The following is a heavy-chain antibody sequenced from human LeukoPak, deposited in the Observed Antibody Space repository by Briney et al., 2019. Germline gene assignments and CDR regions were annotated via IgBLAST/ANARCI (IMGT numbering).Heavy chain of an antibody. Sequence: PGGSLRLSCAASGFSFSAYWMHWVRQAPGKGLVWVSRINSDGFSIAYADSVKGRFTISRDNAKNTLYLHMNSLRAEDTAVYYCATDGVGLVPGDVFDIWGQGTMVTVSS. D-gene: IGHD1-26*01. CDR3: ATDGVGLVPGDVFDI. CDR1: GFSFSAYW. CDR2: INSDGFSI. V-gene: IGHV3-74*01. J-gene: IGHJ3*02.